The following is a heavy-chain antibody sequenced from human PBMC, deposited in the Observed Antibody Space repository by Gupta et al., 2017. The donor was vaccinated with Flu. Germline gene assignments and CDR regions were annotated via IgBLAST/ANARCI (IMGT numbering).Heavy chain of an antibody. Sequence: EVQLVESGGGLVQPGRSLRLSCAASGFTFDDYAMHWVRQAPGKGLEWVSGISWNSGSIGYADSVKGRFTISRDNAKNSLYLQMNSLRAEDTALYYCAKDLRPRGTTVTTFFDYWGQGTLVTVSS. CDR2: ISWNSGSI. J-gene: IGHJ4*02. D-gene: IGHD4-17*01. CDR3: AKDLRPRGTTVTTFFDY. CDR1: GFTFDDYA. V-gene: IGHV3-9*01.